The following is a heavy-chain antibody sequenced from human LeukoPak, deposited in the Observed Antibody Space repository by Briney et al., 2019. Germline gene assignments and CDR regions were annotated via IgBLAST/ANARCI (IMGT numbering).Heavy chain of an antibody. CDR3: ARQGGSYYAPFDS. J-gene: IGHJ4*02. D-gene: IGHD1-26*01. Sequence: RPSETLSLTCTVSGGSISSSSYYWGWIRQPPGKGLEWIGNIYYSGSTYYNPSLRSRVTISVDTSKNQFSLKLNSVTAADTAVYYCARQGGSYYAPFDSWGQGTLVTVSS. CDR1: GGSISSSSYY. CDR2: IYYSGST. V-gene: IGHV4-39*01.